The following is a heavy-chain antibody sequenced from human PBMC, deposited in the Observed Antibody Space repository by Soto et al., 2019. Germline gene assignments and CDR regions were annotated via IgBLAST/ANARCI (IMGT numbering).Heavy chain of an antibody. D-gene: IGHD2-21*01. J-gene: IGHJ5*02. V-gene: IGHV1-3*01. CDR3: TREAIVAAEWCDP. Sequence: QVQLVQSGAEVKRPGASVKISCRASGYTFVDYALHWVRQAPGQGLEWVGRMNPNTGNIKYSHNFEVRVTITRDRATRTASMELSGLRSEDTAVYFCTREAIVAAEWCDPWGQGTLDTVSS. CDR1: GYTFVDYA. CDR2: MNPNTGNI.